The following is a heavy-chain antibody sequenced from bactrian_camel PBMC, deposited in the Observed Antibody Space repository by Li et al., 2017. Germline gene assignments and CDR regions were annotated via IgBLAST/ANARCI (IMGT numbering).Heavy chain of an antibody. V-gene: IGHV3-2*01. CDR1: APTYSINC. CDR3: ATYSWTNCGCSAY. D-gene: IGHD3*01. Sequence: HVQLVESGGGSVQAGGSLRLSCVASAPTYSINCMGWFRQAPGKGLEWVSSIYMAGTYTYYADSVKGRFTISRDNTKNTVYLQMNSLKSEDTALYYCATYSWTNCGCSAYWGQGTQVTVS. J-gene: IGHJ4*01. CDR2: IYMAGTYT.